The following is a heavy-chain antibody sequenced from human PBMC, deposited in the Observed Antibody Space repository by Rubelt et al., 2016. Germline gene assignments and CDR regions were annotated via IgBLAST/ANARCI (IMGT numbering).Heavy chain of an antibody. CDR3: VRSVDNGGNSGDY. D-gene: IGHD4-23*01. Sequence: EVQLVESGGGLVQPGGSLRLSCAASGFTLSSYWLHWVRQAPGKGLVWVSSISSRSRNIYQADSVRGRFIISRADAKNSVYLQMNSLRAEDTAVYYCVRSVDNGGNSGDYWGQGTLVTVSS. CDR2: ISSRSRNI. V-gene: IGHV3-21*06. J-gene: IGHJ4*02. CDR1: GFTLSSYW.